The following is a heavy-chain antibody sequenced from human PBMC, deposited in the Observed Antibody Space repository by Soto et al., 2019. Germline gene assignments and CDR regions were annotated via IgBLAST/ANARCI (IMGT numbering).Heavy chain of an antibody. V-gene: IGHV3-15*01. J-gene: IGHJ4*02. CDR2: IKSKTDGGPT. Sequence: EVQLVESGGGLVKPGGSLRLSCAASGFTFSNAWMSWVRQAPGKGLEWVGRIKSKTDGGPTDYAAPVKGRFTISRDDSKNTLYLQLNSLKTEDTAVYYCTTGWELLGRDYWGQGTLVTVSS. CDR1: GFTFSNAW. CDR3: TTGWELLGRDY. D-gene: IGHD1-26*01.